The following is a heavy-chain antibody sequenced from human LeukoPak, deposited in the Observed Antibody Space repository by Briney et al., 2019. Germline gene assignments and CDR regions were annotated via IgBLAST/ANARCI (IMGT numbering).Heavy chain of an antibody. D-gene: IGHD1-1*01. Sequence: ASVKVSCKASGYSFTSYYMHWVRQAPGQGLEWMGVINPSAGSTTYAQKFQGRVTMTRDTSTSTVYMELSSLRSEDTAVYYCATDSNWNDVGWFDPWGQGTLVTVSS. J-gene: IGHJ5*02. CDR3: ATDSNWNDVGWFDP. CDR1: GYSFTSYY. V-gene: IGHV1-46*01. CDR2: INPSAGST.